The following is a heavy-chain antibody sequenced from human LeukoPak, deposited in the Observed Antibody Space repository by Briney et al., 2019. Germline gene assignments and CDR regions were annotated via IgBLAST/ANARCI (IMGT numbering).Heavy chain of an antibody. CDR2: INPNSGGT. V-gene: IGHV1-2*02. J-gene: IGHJ4*02. CDR1: GYTFTCYY. CDR3: ARGRSIEGSGSLWKY. Sequence: ASVKVSCKASGYTFTCYYMHWVRQAPGQGLEWMGWINPNSGGTSFTQKFQGRVTMTRDTYIRTAYMEVSRLRSDDTAVYYCARGRSIEGSGSLWKYWGQGTLVTVSS. D-gene: IGHD3-10*01.